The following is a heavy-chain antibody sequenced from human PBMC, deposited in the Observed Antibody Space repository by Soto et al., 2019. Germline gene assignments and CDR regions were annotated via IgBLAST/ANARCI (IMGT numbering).Heavy chain of an antibody. CDR3: AIKVDASRTFKF. D-gene: IGHD2-15*01. CDR1: GFSLSTSGVG. V-gene: IGHV2-5*02. J-gene: IGHJ4*02. Sequence: QITLKESGPTLVKPTQTLTLTCTFSGFSLSTSGVGVGWIRQPPGKALEWLALIYWDDDKRYRPSLKSRLTITMDISRNQVVLTVTNMDPVHADYYYFAIKVDASRTFKFWGQGTLVTVSS. CDR2: IYWDDDK.